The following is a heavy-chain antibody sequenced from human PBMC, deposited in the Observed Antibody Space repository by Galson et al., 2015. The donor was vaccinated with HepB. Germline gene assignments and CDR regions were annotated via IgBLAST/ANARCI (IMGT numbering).Heavy chain of an antibody. V-gene: IGHV1-46*01. CDR3: ARAGEGPYYYYGMDV. CDR1: GYTFTSYY. J-gene: IGHJ6*02. D-gene: IGHD3-10*01. CDR2: INPSGGST. Sequence: SVKVSCKASGYTFTSYYMHWVRQAPGQGLEWMGIINPSGGSTSYAQKFQGRVTMTRDTSTSTVYMELSSLRSEDTAVYYCARAGEGPYYYYGMDVWGQGTTVTVSS.